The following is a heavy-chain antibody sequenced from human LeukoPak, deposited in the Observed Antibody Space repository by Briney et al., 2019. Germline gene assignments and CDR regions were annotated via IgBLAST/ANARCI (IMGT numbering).Heavy chain of an antibody. V-gene: IGHV3-21*05. CDR2: ISSSSSYI. CDR3: ARDRISGSHSRFDY. CDR1: GFTFSSYS. D-gene: IGHD1-26*01. Sequence: GGSLRLSCAASGFTFSSYSMNWVRQAPGKGLEWVSYISSSSSYIYYADSVKGRFTISRDNAKNSLYLQMNSLRAEDTAVYYCARDRISGSHSRFDYWGQGTLVTVSS. J-gene: IGHJ4*02.